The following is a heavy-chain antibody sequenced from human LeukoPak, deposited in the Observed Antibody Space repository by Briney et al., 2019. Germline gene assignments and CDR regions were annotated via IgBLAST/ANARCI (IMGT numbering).Heavy chain of an antibody. J-gene: IGHJ1*01. Sequence: GSSVKVSCKASGGTFSSYAISWVRQAPGQGLEWMGRIIPILGIANYAQKFQGRVTITADTSASTAYMELSSLRSEDTAVYYCARGYYDSSGLIPGITDAEYFQHWGQGTLVTVSS. D-gene: IGHD3-22*01. CDR3: ARGYYDSSGLIPGITDAEYFQH. V-gene: IGHV1-69*04. CDR1: GGTFSSYA. CDR2: IIPILGIA.